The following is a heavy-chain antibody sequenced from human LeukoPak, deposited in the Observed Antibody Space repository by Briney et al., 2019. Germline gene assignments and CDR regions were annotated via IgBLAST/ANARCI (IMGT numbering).Heavy chain of an antibody. CDR2: INTDGSST. D-gene: IGHD3-10*01. CDR3: AKDDASGRFQH. Sequence: GSLRLSCAASGFTFSSYWMHWVRQAPGKGLVWVSRINTDGSSTTYADSVKGRFTISRDNAKNTLYLQMNSLRAEDTAVYYCAKDDASGRFQHWGRGTLVSVSS. CDR1: GFTFSSYW. J-gene: IGHJ1*01. V-gene: IGHV3-74*03.